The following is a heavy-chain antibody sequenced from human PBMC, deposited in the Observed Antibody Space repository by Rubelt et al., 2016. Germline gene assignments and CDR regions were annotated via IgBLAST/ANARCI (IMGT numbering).Heavy chain of an antibody. Sequence: GQGLEWMGRIIPILGIANYAQKFQGRVTITADKSTSTAYMELSSLRSEDTAVYYCARGRSPLSLRLNDEHLYGMDGWGQGTTVTVSS. D-gene: IGHD1-1*01. J-gene: IGHJ6*02. V-gene: IGHV1-69*02. CDR3: ARGRSPLSLRLNDEHLYGMDG. CDR2: IIPILGIA.